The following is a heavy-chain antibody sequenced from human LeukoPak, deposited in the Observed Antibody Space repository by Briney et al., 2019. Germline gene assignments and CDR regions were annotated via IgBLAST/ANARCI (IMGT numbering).Heavy chain of an antibody. CDR2: INHSGST. CDR3: ARGKERRLDFDY. Sequence: GSLRLSCAASGFTFSSYSMNWVRQPPGKGLEWIGEINHSGSTNYNPSLKSRVTISVDTSKNQFSLKLSSVTAADTAVYYCARGKERRLDFDYWGQGTLVTVSS. CDR1: GFTFSSYS. D-gene: IGHD3-9*01. J-gene: IGHJ4*02. V-gene: IGHV4-34*01.